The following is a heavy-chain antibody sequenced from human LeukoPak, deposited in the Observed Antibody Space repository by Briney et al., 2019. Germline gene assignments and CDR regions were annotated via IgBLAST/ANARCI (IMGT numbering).Heavy chain of an antibody. CDR2: IYYSRRT. Sequence: PSETLSLTCTVSGGSISSYYWSWIRQSPGKGLEWIGYIYYSRRTNYNPSLKSRVTISVDTSKNQFSLKLSSVTAADTAVYYCARHVEQWLTPFDYWGQGTLVTVSS. J-gene: IGHJ4*02. D-gene: IGHD6-19*01. V-gene: IGHV4-59*08. CDR1: GGSISSYY. CDR3: ARHVEQWLTPFDY.